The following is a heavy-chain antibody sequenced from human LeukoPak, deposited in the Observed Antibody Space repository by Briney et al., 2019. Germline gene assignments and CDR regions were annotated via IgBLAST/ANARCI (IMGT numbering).Heavy chain of an antibody. J-gene: IGHJ4*02. CDR1: GFTFSDYW. CDR3: AREWAYYYGSGGYFDY. Sequence: GGSLRLSCAASGFTFSDYWMSWVRQAPGKGLEWVANIKLDGSEKYYVDSVKGRFTVSRDNAKNSLFLQMSSLRAEDTAVYFCAREWAYYYGSGGYFDYWGQGTLVTVSS. V-gene: IGHV3-7*01. CDR2: IKLDGSEK. D-gene: IGHD3-22*01.